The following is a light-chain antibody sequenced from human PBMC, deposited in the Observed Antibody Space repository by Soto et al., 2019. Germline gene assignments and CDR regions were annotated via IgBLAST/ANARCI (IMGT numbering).Light chain of an antibody. CDR1: QSVSRY. CDR2: GAS. V-gene: IGKV1-39*01. CDR3: QQSFTTPRT. J-gene: IGKJ2*01. Sequence: DLQMTQSSSSLSASVGDTVTITCRASQSVSRYLNWYHQKPGRAPKLLIYGASNLQSGAPSRFSGSGSGTDFTLTISSLQPEDFATYYCQQSFTTPRTFGQGTKLEIK.